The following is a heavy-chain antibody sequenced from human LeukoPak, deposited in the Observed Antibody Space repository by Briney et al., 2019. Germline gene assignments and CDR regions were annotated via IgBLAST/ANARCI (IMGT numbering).Heavy chain of an antibody. V-gene: IGHV3-30*18. Sequence: GGSLRLSCAASGFTFSSYGMHWVRQAPGKGLEWVAVISYDGSNKYYADSVKGRFTISRDNSKNTLYLQMNSLRAEDTAVYYCAKDRANTVAIDYWGQGTLVTVSS. CDR2: ISYDGSNK. CDR3: AKDRANTVAIDY. J-gene: IGHJ4*02. CDR1: GFTFSSYG. D-gene: IGHD4-23*01.